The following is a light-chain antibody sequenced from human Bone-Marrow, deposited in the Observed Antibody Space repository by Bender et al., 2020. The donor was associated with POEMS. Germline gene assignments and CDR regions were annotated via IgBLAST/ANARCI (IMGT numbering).Light chain of an antibody. CDR3: QSWGSNTAV. J-gene: IGLJ2*01. CDR1: KLGEEY. V-gene: IGLV3-1*01. CDR2: QDT. Sequence: SYELTQPPSVSVSPGQTATITCSGEKLGEEYACWYQQKPGQSPVVVIYQDTKRPSGIPERFSGSTSGNTASLTISGTQTVDKAEYYCQSWGSNTAVFGGGTKLTVL.